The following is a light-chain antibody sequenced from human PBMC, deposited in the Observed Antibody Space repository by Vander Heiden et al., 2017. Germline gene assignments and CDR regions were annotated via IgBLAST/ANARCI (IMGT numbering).Light chain of an antibody. CDR1: QRISSY. Sequence: DTQMTQSPSSLSASVGHRVTIPCRARQRISSYLNWYQQNPGKAPKLLIYPASSLQSGVPSSFSGSGSGTDFTLTISSLQPEDFATYYCQHSYSTPRTFGQGTKLEIK. V-gene: IGKV1-39*01. CDR2: PAS. J-gene: IGKJ2*01. CDR3: QHSYSTPRT.